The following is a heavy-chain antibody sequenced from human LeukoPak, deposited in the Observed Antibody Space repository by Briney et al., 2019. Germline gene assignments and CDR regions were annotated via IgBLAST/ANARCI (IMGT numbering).Heavy chain of an antibody. V-gene: IGHV3-21*01. D-gene: IGHD1-26*01. CDR1: GFTFSSYS. J-gene: IGHJ4*02. CDR3: ASRVGATDY. CDR2: ISSSSSYI. Sequence: KPGGSLRLSCAASGFTFSSYSMNWVRQAPGKGLEWVSSISSSSSYIYYADPVKGRFTISRHNPKNSLYLQMNRLRAEGTAVYYCASRVGATDYWGQGTLVTVSS.